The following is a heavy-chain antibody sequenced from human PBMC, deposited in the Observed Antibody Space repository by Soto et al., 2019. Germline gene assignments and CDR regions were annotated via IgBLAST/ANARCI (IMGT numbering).Heavy chain of an antibody. V-gene: IGHV1-24*01. J-gene: IGHJ3*02. D-gene: IGHD3-22*01. CDR2: FDPEDGET. CDR3: ATDRLTPYYYDSSGYQAFDI. CDR1: GYTLTELS. Sequence: ASVKVSCKVSGYTLTELSMHWVRQAPGKGLELMGGFDPEDGETIYAQKFQGRVTMTEDTSTDTAYMELSSLRSEDTTVYYCATDRLTPYYYDSSGYQAFDIWGQGTMVTVSS.